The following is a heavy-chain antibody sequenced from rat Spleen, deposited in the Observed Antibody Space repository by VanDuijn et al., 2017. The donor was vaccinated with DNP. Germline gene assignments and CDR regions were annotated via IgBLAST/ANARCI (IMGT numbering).Heavy chain of an antibody. Sequence: EVQLVESGGGLVQPGGSLKLSCVASGFTFNNYWMTWIRQVPGKGLDWVALIISSGGGTYYADSVEGRFTISRDNVRNTLYLQMNSLRSEDTATYYCARGSGTYYWYFDFWGPGTMVTVSS. CDR3: ARGSGTYYWYFDF. J-gene: IGHJ1*01. V-gene: IGHV5-31*01. CDR1: GFTFNNYW. D-gene: IGHD5-1*01. CDR2: IISSGGGT.